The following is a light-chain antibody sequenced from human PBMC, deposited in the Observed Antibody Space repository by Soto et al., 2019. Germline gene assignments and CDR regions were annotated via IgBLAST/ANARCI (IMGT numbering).Light chain of an antibody. V-gene: IGKV3-11*01. CDR1: QSVSSY. Sequence: EFVLTQSPATLSLSPGERATLSCRASQSVSSYLAWYQQKPGQAPRLLVYDSSNRAAGIPARFSGSGSGTDLTLTISSLEPEDFAVYYCQQRSNWPRTFGQGTKVEIK. CDR2: DSS. CDR3: QQRSNWPRT. J-gene: IGKJ1*01.